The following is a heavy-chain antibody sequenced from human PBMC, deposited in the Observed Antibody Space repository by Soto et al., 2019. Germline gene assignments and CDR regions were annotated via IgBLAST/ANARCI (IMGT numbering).Heavy chain of an antibody. J-gene: IGHJ6*02. CDR3: AKWVTMVRGAKMWFYYYGMDV. CDR2: ISGSGGST. CDR1: GFTFSSYA. D-gene: IGHD3-10*01. V-gene: IGHV3-23*01. Sequence: EVQLLESGGGLVQPGGSLRLSCAASGFTFSSYAMSWVRQAPGKGLEWVSAISGSGGSTYYADYVQGRFTITRVNSKNTLYLPMNSLRSEDTAVYYCAKWVTMVRGAKMWFYYYGMDVWGQGTTVTVSS.